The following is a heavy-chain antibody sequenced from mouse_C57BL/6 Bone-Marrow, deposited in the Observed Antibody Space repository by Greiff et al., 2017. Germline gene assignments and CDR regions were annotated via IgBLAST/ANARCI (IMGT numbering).Heavy chain of an antibody. J-gene: IGHJ2*01. D-gene: IGHD6-1*01. Sequence: VQLQQSGPELVKPGASVKLSCKASGYTFTSYDINWVKQRPGQGLEWIGLIYPRDGSTKYNEKFKGKATLTVDTSSSTAYMGLHSLTSEDSAVYFCARSGSYPLFDYWGQGTTLTVSS. V-gene: IGHV1-85*01. CDR3: ARSGSYPLFDY. CDR1: GYTFTSYD. CDR2: IYPRDGST.